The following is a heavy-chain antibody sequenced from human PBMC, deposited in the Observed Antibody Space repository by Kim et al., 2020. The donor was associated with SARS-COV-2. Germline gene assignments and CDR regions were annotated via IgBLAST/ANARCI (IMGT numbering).Heavy chain of an antibody. Sequence: SQTLSLTCAISGDSVSTKNAAWNWIRQSPSSGLEWLGRTYFRSKWFHDFAVSLKSRITINADTSKNQFSLQVNSVTPEDTAVYYCARDHDFGMEVWGQG. J-gene: IGHJ6*02. CDR1: GDSVSTKNAA. CDR2: TYFRSKWFH. V-gene: IGHV6-1*01. CDR3: ARDHDFGMEV.